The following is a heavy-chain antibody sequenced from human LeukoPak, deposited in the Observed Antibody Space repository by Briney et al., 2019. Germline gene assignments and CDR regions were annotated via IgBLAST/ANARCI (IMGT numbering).Heavy chain of an antibody. V-gene: IGHV4-59*01. Sequence: TPSETLSLTCTVSGGSISSYYWSWIRQPPGRGLEWIGYIYYSGSTYYNPSLKSRVTISVDTSKNQFSLKLSSVTAADTAVYYCARGDSSSSNWFDPWGQGTLVTVSS. CDR3: ARGDSSSSNWFDP. CDR1: GGSISSYY. CDR2: IYYSGST. D-gene: IGHD3-22*01. J-gene: IGHJ5*02.